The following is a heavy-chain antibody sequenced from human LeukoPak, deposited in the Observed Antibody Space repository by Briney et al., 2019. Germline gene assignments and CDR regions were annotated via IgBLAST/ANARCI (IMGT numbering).Heavy chain of an antibody. CDR2: IYYSGST. CDR3: ARPLSWSDP. Sequence: PSETLSLTCTVSGGSISSSSYYWGWIRQPPGKGLEWIGSIYYSGSTYYNPSLKSRVTISVDTSKNQFSLKLSSVTAADTAVYYCARPLSWSDPWGQGTLVTVSS. CDR1: GGSISSSSYY. V-gene: IGHV4-39*01. J-gene: IGHJ5*02.